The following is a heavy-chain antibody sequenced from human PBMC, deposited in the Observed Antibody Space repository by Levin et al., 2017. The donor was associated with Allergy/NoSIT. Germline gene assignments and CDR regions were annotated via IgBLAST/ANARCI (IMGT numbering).Heavy chain of an antibody. V-gene: IGHV2-5*02. CDR1: GFSLSTSDVY. CDR3: AYTVAAAGTFDY. CDR2: IYWDDDE. D-gene: IGHD6-13*01. J-gene: IGHJ4*02. Sequence: SGPTLVKPTQTLTLTCTLSGFSLSTSDVYVGWIRQPPGKALEWLALIYWDDDERYSPSLKSRLTITKDTSKNQVVLTMTNMDPVDTATYYCAYTVAAAGTFDYWGQGTLVTVSS.